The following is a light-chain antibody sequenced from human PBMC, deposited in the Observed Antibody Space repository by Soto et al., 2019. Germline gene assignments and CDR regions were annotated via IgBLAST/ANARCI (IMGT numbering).Light chain of an antibody. V-gene: IGKV3-15*01. CDR2: DAS. CDR1: QSVRSN. CDR3: QQRSNWPLT. Sequence: EIVMTQSPVTLSVSPGERATLSCRASQSVRSNLAWYQQKPGQAPRLLMYDASTRATGIPARFSGSGSGTEFTLTISSLQSEDFAVYYCQQRSNWPLTFGGGTKVDIK. J-gene: IGKJ4*01.